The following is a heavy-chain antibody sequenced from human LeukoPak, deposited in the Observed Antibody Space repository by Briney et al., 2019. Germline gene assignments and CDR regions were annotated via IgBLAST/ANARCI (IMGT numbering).Heavy chain of an antibody. CDR2: ISAYNGNT. V-gene: IGHV1-18*01. Sequence: ASVKVSCKASGYTFTSYGISWVRQAPEQGLEWMGWISAYNGNTNYAQKLRGRVTMTTDTSTSTAYMELRSLRSDDTAVYYCARSLPLMVYARKPPEFDYWGQGTLVTVSS. CDR3: ARSLPLMVYARKPPEFDY. CDR1: GYTFTSYG. D-gene: IGHD2-8*01. J-gene: IGHJ4*02.